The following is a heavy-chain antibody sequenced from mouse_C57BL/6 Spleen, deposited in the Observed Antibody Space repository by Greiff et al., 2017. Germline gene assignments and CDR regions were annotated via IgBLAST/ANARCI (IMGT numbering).Heavy chain of an antibody. CDR1: GYTFTSYG. J-gene: IGHJ3*01. CDR3: ATITTVVAPGFAY. V-gene: IGHV1-81*01. Sequence: VKLVESGAELARPGASVKLSCKASGYTFTSYGISWVKQRTGQGLEWIGEIYPRSGNTYYNEKFKGKATLTADKSSSTAYMELRSLTSEDSAVYFCATITTVVAPGFAYWGQGTLVTVSA. D-gene: IGHD1-1*01. CDR2: IYPRSGNT.